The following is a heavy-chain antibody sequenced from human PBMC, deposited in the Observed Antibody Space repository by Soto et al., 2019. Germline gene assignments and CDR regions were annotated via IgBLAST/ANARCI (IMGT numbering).Heavy chain of an antibody. CDR2: IYYSGST. CDR1: GDSISSYY. V-gene: IGHV4-59*08. J-gene: IGHJ4*02. CDR3: ARRSGSGNYYNVHDY. D-gene: IGHD3-10*01. Sequence: SETLSLTCTVSGDSISSYYWSWIRQPPGKGLEWIGHIYYSGSTNYNPSLKSRVTISVDTSKNQFSLKLTSVTAADTAVYYCARRSGSGNYYNVHDYWGQGTLVTVSS.